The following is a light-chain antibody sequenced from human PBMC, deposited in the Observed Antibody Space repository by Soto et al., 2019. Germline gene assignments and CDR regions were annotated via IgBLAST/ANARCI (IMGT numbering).Light chain of an antibody. CDR3: RSYTSSSTPGV. Sequence: QSALTQPPSVSGSPGQSITISCTGTSSDVGGYNYVSWYQQHPGKAPKLMIYEVSNRPSGVSKRFSGSKSGNTASLTISGLQAEDEADYYCRSYTSSSTPGVFGGGTKLTVL. CDR1: SSDVGGYNY. V-gene: IGLV2-14*01. J-gene: IGLJ3*02. CDR2: EVS.